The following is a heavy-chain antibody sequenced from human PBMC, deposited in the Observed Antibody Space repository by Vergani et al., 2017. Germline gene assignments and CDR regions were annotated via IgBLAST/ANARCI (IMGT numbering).Heavy chain of an antibody. CDR2: IYHSGHT. CDR1: GGSISSGGYA. Sequence: QLQLQESGSGLVKPSQTLSLTCGVSGGSISSGGYAWTWIRQSPGKGLEWIGYIYHSGHTYYNPSLKSRVTISVDTSKNQFSLKLSSVTAADTAVYYCARDTAMVYGMDVWGQGTTVTVSS. D-gene: IGHD5-18*01. J-gene: IGHJ6*02. CDR3: ARDTAMVYGMDV. V-gene: IGHV4-30-2*05.